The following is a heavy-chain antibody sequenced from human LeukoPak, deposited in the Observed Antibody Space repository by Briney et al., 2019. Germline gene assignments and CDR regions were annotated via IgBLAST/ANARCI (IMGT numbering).Heavy chain of an antibody. D-gene: IGHD2-2*01. CDR1: GFTFGDYA. CDR3: TRGWDVVVPAAMWPHDAFDI. J-gene: IGHJ3*02. Sequence: PGGSLRLSCTASGFTFGDYAMSWVRQAPGKGLEWVGFIRSKAYGGTTEYAASVKGRFTISRDDSKSIAYLQMNSLKTEDTAVYYCTRGWDVVVPAAMWPHDAFDIWGQGTMVTVSS. V-gene: IGHV3-49*04. CDR2: IRSKAYGGTT.